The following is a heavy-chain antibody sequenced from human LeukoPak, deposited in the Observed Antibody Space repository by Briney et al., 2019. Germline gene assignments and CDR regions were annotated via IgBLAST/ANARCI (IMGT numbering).Heavy chain of an antibody. CDR2: INHSGST. D-gene: IGHD3-22*01. CDR3: ARQNSSGLDS. CDR1: GGSFSGYY. V-gene: IGHV4-34*01. J-gene: IGHJ4*02. Sequence: SETLSLTCAVYGGSFSGYYWSWIRQPPGKGLEWIGEINHSGSTNYNPSLKSRVTISVDTSKNQFSLKLSSVTATDTALYFCARQNSSGLDSWGQGTLVTVSS.